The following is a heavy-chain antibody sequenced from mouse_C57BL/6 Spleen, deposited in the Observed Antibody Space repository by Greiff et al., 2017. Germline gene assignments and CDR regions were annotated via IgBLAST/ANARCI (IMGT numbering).Heavy chain of an antibody. CDR1: GYTFTSYW. D-gene: IGHD1-1*01. J-gene: IGHJ2*01. CDR2: INPSSGYT. V-gene: IGHV1-7*01. CDR3: ARTPFTVVAHFDY. Sequence: QVQLKQSGAELAKPGASVKLSCKASGYTFTSYWMHWVKQRPGQGLEWIGYINPSSGYTKYNQKFKDKATLTADKSSSTAYMQLSSLTYEDSAVYYCARTPFTVVAHFDYWGQGTTLTVSS.